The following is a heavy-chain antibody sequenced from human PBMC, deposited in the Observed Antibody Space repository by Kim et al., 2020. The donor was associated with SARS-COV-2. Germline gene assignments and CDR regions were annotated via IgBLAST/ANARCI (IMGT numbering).Heavy chain of an antibody. CDR3: ARAPQRVMKDWFDP. V-gene: IGHV4-31*03. CDR1: GGSISSGGYY. D-gene: IGHD2-8*01. CDR2: IYYSGST. Sequence: SETLSLTCTVSGGSISSGGYYWSWIRQHPGKGLEWIGYIYYSGSTYYNPSLKSRVTISVDTSKNQFSLKLSSVTAADTAVYYCARAPQRVMKDWFDPWGQGTLVTVSS. J-gene: IGHJ5*02.